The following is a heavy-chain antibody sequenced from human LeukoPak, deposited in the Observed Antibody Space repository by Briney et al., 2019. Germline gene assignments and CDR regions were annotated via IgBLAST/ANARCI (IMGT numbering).Heavy chain of an antibody. J-gene: IGHJ4*02. CDR3: ARSATYYDFWSGFVFDY. D-gene: IGHD3-3*01. Sequence: SETLSLTCTVSGGSISSYYWSWIRQPPGKGLEWIGYIYYSGSTNYNPSLKSRVTISVDASKNQFSLKLSSVTAADTAVYYCARSATYYDFWSGFVFDYWGQGTLVTVSS. CDR1: GGSISSYY. CDR2: IYYSGST. V-gene: IGHV4-59*12.